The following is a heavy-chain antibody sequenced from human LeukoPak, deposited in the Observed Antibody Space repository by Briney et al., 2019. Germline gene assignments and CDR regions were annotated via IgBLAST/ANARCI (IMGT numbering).Heavy chain of an antibody. CDR1: GFTFSGYS. V-gene: IGHV3-48*01. CDR2: ISSSSSTI. J-gene: IGHJ4*02. Sequence: GGSLRLSCEASGFTFSGYSMNWVRQAPGKGLEWVSYISSSSSTIYYADSVKGRFTISTDNAQNSLFLQMNSLRAEDTAVYYCARGWRGWSIDYWGQGTLVTVSS. CDR3: ARGWRGWSIDY. D-gene: IGHD6-19*01.